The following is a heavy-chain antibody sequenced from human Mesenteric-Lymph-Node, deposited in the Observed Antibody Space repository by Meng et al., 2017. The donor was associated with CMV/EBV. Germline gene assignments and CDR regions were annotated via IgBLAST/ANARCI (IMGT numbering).Heavy chain of an antibody. D-gene: IGHD2-2*01. CDR2: IYYSGST. J-gene: IGHJ3*02. Sequence: SETLSLTCTVPGGSISSYYWSWIRQPPGKGLEWIGYIYYSGSTNYNPSLKSRVTISVDTSKNQFSLKLNSVTAADTAVYYCARRSVVVAAAQDAFDIWGQGTMVTVSS. V-gene: IGHV4-59*01. CDR3: ARRSVVVAAAQDAFDI. CDR1: GGSISSYY.